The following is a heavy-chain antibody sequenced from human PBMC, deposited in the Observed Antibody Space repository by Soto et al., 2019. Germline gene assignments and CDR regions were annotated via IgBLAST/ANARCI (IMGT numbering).Heavy chain of an antibody. CDR1: GGSISSSSYY. V-gene: IGHV4-39*01. J-gene: IGHJ4*02. D-gene: IGHD3-22*01. Sequence: PSETLSLTCTVSGGSISSSSYYWGWIRQPPGKGLEWIGSIYYTGSTYYNPSLKSRVTISVDTSKNQFSLKLSSVTAADTAVYYCARQRRYYYDSSGYPDYWGQGTLVTV. CDR2: IYYTGST. CDR3: ARQRRYYYDSSGYPDY.